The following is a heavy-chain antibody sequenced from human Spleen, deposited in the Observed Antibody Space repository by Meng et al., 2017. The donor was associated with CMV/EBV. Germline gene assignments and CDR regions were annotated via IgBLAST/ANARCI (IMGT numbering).Heavy chain of an antibody. V-gene: IGHV3-21*01. CDR3: ARDGKYCSSGTCDYYVMDV. Sequence: GESLKISCEASGFTFSNAWMSWVRQAPGKGLEWVSSISGSRTYIYYADSVKGRFTISRDNARNTLYLQIKSLRAGDTAVYYCARDGKYCSSGTCDYYVMDVWGQGTTVTVSS. J-gene: IGHJ6*02. CDR1: GFTFSNAW. D-gene: IGHD2-15*01. CDR2: ISGSRTYI.